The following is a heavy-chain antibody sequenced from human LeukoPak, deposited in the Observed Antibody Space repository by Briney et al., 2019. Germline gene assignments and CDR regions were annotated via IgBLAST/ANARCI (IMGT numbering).Heavy chain of an antibody. J-gene: IGHJ3*02. CDR1: GFTFSDYY. CDR3: ARSTYYYDSSGYYYVGAFDI. CDR2: ISSSGSTI. V-gene: IGHV3-11*04. D-gene: IGHD3-22*01. Sequence: GGSLRLPCAASGFTFSDYYMSWIRQAPGKGPEWVSYISSSGSTIYYADSVKGRFTISRDNAKNSLYLQMNSLRAEDTAVYYCARSTYYYDSSGYYYVGAFDIWGQGTMVTVSS.